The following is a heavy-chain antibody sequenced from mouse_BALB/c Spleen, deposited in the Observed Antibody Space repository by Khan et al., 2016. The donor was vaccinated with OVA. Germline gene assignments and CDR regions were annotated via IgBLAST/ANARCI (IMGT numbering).Heavy chain of an antibody. J-gene: IGHJ3*01. D-gene: IGHD1-1*01. Sequence: QVQLKESGAELVKPGASVKLSCKASGYTLTSFWLHWVKQRPGLGLEWIGEIDPSDNYTNYNQKFKGKATLTLDKSSSTAYMQLSSLTSEDSAVYYCARSYFYGSSTWFGYWGQGTLVTVSA. CDR2: IDPSDNYT. V-gene: IGHV1-69*02. CDR3: ARSYFYGSSTWFGY. CDR1: GYTLTSFW.